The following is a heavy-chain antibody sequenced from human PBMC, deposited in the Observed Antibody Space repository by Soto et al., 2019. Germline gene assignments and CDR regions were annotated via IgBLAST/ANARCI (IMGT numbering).Heavy chain of an antibody. V-gene: IGHV4-59*08. CDR2: IYYSGST. Sequence: SETLSLTCTVSGGSISSYYWSWIRQPPGKGLEWIGYIYYSGSTNYNPSLKSRVTISVDTSKNQFSLKLSSVTAADTAVYYCARLEGYCSGGSCYSFAFDIWGQGTMVTVSS. CDR1: GGSISSYY. CDR3: ARLEGYCSGGSCYSFAFDI. J-gene: IGHJ3*02. D-gene: IGHD2-15*01.